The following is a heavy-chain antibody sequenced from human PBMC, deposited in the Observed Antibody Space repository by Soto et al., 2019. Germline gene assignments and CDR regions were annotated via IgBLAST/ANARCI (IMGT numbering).Heavy chain of an antibody. D-gene: IGHD1-26*01. CDR3: AHAYGGRSLY. V-gene: IGHV2-5*02. J-gene: IGHJ4*02. Sequence: QITLKESGPTLVKPTQTLTLTCTFSGFSLTTDRVGVGWIRQPPGEALEWLAVIYWDDSKTYRPSLESRLTTPKDTPKTQVALTITNMDSLDTATYYCAHAYGGRSLYWGQGTLVTVSS. CDR1: GFSLTTDRVG. CDR2: IYWDDSK.